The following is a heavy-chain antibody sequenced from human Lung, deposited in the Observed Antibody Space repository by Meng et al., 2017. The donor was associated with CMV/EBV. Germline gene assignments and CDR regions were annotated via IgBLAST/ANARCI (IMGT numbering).Heavy chain of an antibody. CDR3: AKMVRTLAPGGGSDY. D-gene: IGHD4/OR15-4a*01. CDR1: GFTFSSYG. J-gene: IGHJ4*02. Sequence: GGSLRLSCAASGFTFSSYGMHWVRQAPGKGLEWVAFILYDGSYKYSADSVKGRFTISRDNSKNTLYLQMNSLRAEDTAVYYCAKMVRTLAPGGGSDYWGQRXLVTVSS. CDR2: ILYDGSYK. V-gene: IGHV3-30*02.